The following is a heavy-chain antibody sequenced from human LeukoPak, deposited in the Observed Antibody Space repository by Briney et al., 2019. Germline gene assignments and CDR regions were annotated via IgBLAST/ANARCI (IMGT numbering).Heavy chain of an antibody. D-gene: IGHD3-3*01. J-gene: IGHJ4*02. V-gene: IGHV4-4*02. CDR2: IYHSGST. CDR3: ARRGYRDYFDY. CDR1: GGSISTSNW. Sequence: PSGTRSLSCAVSGGSISTSNWWSWVRQPPGKRLEWIGEIYHSGSTNYNPSLKSRVTISVDKSKNQFSLKLSSVTAADTAVYYCARRGYRDYFDYWGQGTLVTVSS.